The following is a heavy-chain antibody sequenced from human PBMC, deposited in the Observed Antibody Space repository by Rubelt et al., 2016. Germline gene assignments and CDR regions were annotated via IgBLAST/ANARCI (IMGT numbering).Heavy chain of an antibody. CDR2: IYHSGST. V-gene: IGHV4-38-2*02. CDR3: ARGSGSRDDAFDI. D-gene: IGHD3-22*01. Sequence: QVQLQESGPGLVKPSETLSLTCTVSGYSISSGYYWGWIRQPPGKGLEWIGSIYHSGSTYYNPSLKSLVTISVDTSKNQFSLKLSSVTAADTVVYYCARGSGSRDDAFDIWGQGTMVTVSS. J-gene: IGHJ3*02. CDR1: GYSISSGYY.